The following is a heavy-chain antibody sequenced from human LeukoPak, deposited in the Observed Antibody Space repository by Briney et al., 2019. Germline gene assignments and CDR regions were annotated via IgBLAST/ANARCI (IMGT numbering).Heavy chain of an antibody. CDR3: ASALYDFWSGYYTFDY. CDR1: GYTFTSYD. CDR2: MNPNSGNT. D-gene: IGHD3-3*01. Sequence: ASVKVSCKASGYTFTSYDINWVRQATGQGLEWMGWMNPNSGNTGYAQKFQGRVTMTRNTSISTAYMELSSLRSEDTGVYYCASALYDFWSGYYTFDYWGQGTLVTVSS. J-gene: IGHJ4*02. V-gene: IGHV1-8*01.